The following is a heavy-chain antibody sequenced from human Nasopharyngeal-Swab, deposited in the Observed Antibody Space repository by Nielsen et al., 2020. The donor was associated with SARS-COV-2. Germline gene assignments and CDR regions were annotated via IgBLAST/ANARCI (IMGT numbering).Heavy chain of an antibody. CDR2: INSDGSST. CDR3: ASHYGSGSLPLDY. Sequence: GGSLRLSCAASGFTLSSYGMSWVRQAPGKGLVWVSRINSDGSSTSYADSVKGRFTISRDNAKNTLYPQMNSLRAEDTAVYYCASHYGSGSLPLDYWGQGTLVTVSS. D-gene: IGHD3-10*01. J-gene: IGHJ4*02. V-gene: IGHV3-74*01. CDR1: GFTLSSYG.